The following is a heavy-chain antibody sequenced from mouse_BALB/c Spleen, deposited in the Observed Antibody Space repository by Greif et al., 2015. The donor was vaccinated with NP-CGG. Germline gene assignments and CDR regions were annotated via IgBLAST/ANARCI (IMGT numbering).Heavy chain of an antibody. Sequence: EVKLMESGAELVKPGASVKLSCTASGFNIKDTYMHWVKQRPEQGLEWIGRLDPANGNTKYDPKFQGKATITADTSSNTAYLQLSSLTAEDTAVDYCAREGRLRLGYWGQGTSLTVSS. CDR1: GFNIKDTY. J-gene: IGHJ2*02. V-gene: IGHV14-3*02. CDR3: AREGRLRLGY. CDR2: LDPANGNT. D-gene: IGHD1-2*01.